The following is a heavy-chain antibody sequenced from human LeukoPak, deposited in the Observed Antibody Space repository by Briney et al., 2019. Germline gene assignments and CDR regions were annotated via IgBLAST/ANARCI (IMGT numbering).Heavy chain of an antibody. D-gene: IGHD2-21*01. CDR3: VREAKMTNIL. J-gene: IGHJ4*02. CDR1: GFTFSDYY. Sequence: GGSLRLSCAASGFTFSDYYMTWIRQAPGKGLEWVSHISRSSGNIYYADSVQGGLTVSRDNGKKPLYLQMSYLRPDDTAVYYCVREAKMTNILWGQGTLVTVSS. CDR2: ISRSSGNI. V-gene: IGHV3-11*01.